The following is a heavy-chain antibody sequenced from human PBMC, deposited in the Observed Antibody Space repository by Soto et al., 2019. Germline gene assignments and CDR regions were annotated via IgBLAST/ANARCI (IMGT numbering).Heavy chain of an antibody. CDR3: AREAGVYGSGSYGMDV. CDR2: ISYDGSDK. CDR1: GFTFSSYS. J-gene: IGHJ6*02. Sequence: QVQLVESGGGVVQPGRSLRLSCAASGFTFSSYSMHWVRQAPGKGLEWVAVISYDGSDKYYADSVKGRFTISRDNSKNTLDLQMNSLRAEDTAVYYCAREAGVYGSGSYGMDVWGQGTTVTVSS. V-gene: IGHV3-30-3*01. D-gene: IGHD3-10*01.